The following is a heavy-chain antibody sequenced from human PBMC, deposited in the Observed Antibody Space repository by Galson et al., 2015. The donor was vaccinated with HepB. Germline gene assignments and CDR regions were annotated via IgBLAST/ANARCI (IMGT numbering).Heavy chain of an antibody. CDR1: GFTFSNYW. J-gene: IGHJ6*02. V-gene: IGHV3-7*01. CDR2: IKEDGSVK. CDR3: GREMGV. Sequence: SLRLSCAASGFTFSNYWMHWVRQAPGKGLEWVANIKEDGSVKYYVDSVKGRFTISRDNAKDSLYLQMNSLRAEDTAIYFCGREMGVWGQGTTVTVS.